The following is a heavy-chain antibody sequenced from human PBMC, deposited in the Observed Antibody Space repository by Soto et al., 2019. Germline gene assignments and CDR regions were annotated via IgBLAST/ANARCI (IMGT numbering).Heavy chain of an antibody. D-gene: IGHD1-26*01. V-gene: IGHV1-8*01. J-gene: IGHJ5*02. Sequence: QVQLVQSAAEVKKPGASVKVSCRAAGYTFDIYDINWVRQAPGQGLEWMGWMNPNSGDTSHAQRFQGRVTLTRDTSVSTAYMELSSLTSEDTAVYYCARGRVRGYNWFDPWCQGALVTVSS. CDR3: ARGRVRGYNWFDP. CDR2: MNPNSGDT. CDR1: GYTFDIYD.